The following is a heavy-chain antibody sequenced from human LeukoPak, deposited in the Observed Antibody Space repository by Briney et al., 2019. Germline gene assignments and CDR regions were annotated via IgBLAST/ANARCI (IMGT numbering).Heavy chain of an antibody. Sequence: PGGSLRLSCTAPGFTIYSNYISWVRRAPGKGLEWVSIIHNDDRTYYADSVKGRFTISRDNSKNTLYLQMNSLRAEDTAVYYCARSLRGMNWFDPWGQGTLVTVSS. CDR1: GFTIYSNY. CDR3: ARSLRGMNWFDP. CDR2: IHNDDRT. J-gene: IGHJ5*02. D-gene: IGHD3-10*01. V-gene: IGHV3-66*01.